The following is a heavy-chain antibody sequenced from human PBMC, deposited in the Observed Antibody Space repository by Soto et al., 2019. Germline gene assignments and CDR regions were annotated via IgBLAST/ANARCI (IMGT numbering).Heavy chain of an antibody. J-gene: IGHJ4*02. CDR1: GYTFPSYG. Sequence: QVQLVQSGAEVKKPGASVKVSCKASGYTFPSYGISWVRQAPGQGLEWMGWISAYNGNTNYAQKLQGRVTMTTDTSTTTAYMELRSLRSDDTAVYYCARTPQRIQLWLPLFDYWGQGTLVTVSS. CDR2: ISAYNGNT. CDR3: ARTPQRIQLWLPLFDY. V-gene: IGHV1-18*01. D-gene: IGHD5-18*01.